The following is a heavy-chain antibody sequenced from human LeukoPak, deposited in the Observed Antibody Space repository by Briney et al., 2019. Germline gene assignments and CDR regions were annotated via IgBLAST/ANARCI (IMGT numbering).Heavy chain of an antibody. D-gene: IGHD3-3*01. V-gene: IGHV3-7*01. J-gene: IGHJ4*02. CDR3: ARDWVITIFGVVITHTPDY. CDR2: IKNDGAVK. Sequence: GGSLRLSCAASGFTFSYHWMTWVRQAPGKGLEWVANIKNDGAVKNYVDSVKGRFTISRDNAKNSLYLQMNSLRAEDTAVYYCARDWVITIFGVVITHTPDYWGQGTLVTVSS. CDR1: GFTFSYHW.